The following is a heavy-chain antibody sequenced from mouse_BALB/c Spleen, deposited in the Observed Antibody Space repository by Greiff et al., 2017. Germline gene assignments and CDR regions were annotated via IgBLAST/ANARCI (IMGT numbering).Heavy chain of an antibody. Sequence: QVHVKQSGAELAKPGASVKMSCKASGYTFTSYWMHWVKQRPGQGLEWIGYINPSTGYTEYNQKFKDKATLTADKSSSTAYMQLSSLTSEDSAVYYCARSLGFAYWGQGTLVTVSA. D-gene: IGHD6-2*01. CDR3: ARSLGFAY. CDR1: GYTFTSYW. V-gene: IGHV1-7*01. J-gene: IGHJ3*01. CDR2: INPSTGYT.